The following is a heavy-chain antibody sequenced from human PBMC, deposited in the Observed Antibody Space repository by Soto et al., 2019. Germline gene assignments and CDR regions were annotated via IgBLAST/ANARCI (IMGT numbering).Heavy chain of an antibody. CDR1: GGTFSSYA. J-gene: IGHJ6*02. V-gene: IGHV1-69*13. Sequence: SVKVSCKASGGTFSSYAISWVRQAPGQGLEWMGGIIPIFGTANYAQKFQGRVTITADESTSTAYMELSSLRSEGTAVYYCARVRYCISTSCPYYYYGMDVRGQGTTVTVSS. CDR2: IIPIFGTA. CDR3: ARVRYCISTSCPYYYYGMDV. D-gene: IGHD2-2*01.